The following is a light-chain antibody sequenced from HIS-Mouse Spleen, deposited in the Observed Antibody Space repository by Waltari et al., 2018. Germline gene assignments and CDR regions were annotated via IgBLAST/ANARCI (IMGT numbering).Light chain of an antibody. CDR3: QQYNSYPAT. J-gene: IGKJ4*01. Sequence: DIQMTQSPSTLSASVGDRVTITCRASQSISSWLAWYQQKPGKAPKLLIYKASSLESGVPSRFSGSGSGTEFTLTISSLQPDDSATYYCQQYNSYPATFGGGTKVEIK. CDR1: QSISSW. CDR2: KAS. V-gene: IGKV1-5*03.